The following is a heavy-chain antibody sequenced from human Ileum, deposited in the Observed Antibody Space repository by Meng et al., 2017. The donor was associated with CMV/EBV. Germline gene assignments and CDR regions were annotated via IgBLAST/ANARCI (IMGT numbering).Heavy chain of an antibody. Sequence: ASVKVSCKASGYTFTGFYIHWVRQAPGQGLEWMGWINPNSGGTNYAQKFQGRVTMTRDTSISTVYMELSWLRSDDTALYYCARRGLGGAVAGMGIDYWGQGTLVTVPQ. D-gene: IGHD6-19*01. V-gene: IGHV1-2*02. J-gene: IGHJ4*02. CDR1: GYTFTGFY. CDR3: ARRGLGGAVAGMGIDY. CDR2: INPNSGGT.